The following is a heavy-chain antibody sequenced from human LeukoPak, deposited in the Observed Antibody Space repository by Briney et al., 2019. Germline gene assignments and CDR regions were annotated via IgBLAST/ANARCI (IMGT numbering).Heavy chain of an antibody. CDR3: ARHAPSGSGNYALDQ. CDR2: IYYSGST. D-gene: IGHD3-10*01. CDR1: GGSISSYY. V-gene: IGHV4-59*08. Sequence: SDTLSLTCTVSGGSISSYYWSWIRQPPGKGLEWIAYIYYSGSTNYNPSLKSRVTISVDTSKNQFSLKLTSVTAADTAVYYCARHAPSGSGNYALDQWGQGTLVTVSS. J-gene: IGHJ4*02.